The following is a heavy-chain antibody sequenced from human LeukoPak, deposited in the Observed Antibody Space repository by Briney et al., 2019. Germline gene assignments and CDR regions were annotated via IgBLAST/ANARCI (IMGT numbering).Heavy chain of an antibody. J-gene: IGHJ4*02. CDR2: IWYDGSNK. Sequence: GGSLRLSCAASGFTFSSYGVHWVRQAPGKGLEWVAVIWYDGSNKYYADSVKGRFTISRDNSKNTLYLQMNSLRAEDTAVYYCARSLYSSGWYAADYWGQGTLVTVSS. CDR1: GFTFSSYG. CDR3: ARSLYSSGWYAADY. V-gene: IGHV3-33*08. D-gene: IGHD6-19*01.